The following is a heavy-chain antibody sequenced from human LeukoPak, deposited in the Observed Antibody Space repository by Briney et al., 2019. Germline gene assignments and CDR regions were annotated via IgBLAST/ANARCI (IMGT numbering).Heavy chain of an antibody. CDR3: ARDGDGYNLG. J-gene: IGHJ4*02. V-gene: IGHV1-2*02. Sequence: GASVKVSCKASGYIFTGYYLHWVRQAPGQGLEWVGGINSNNGDTHYAQNFQGRVTMTRDTSISTAYMELSRLGSDDTAVYYCARDGDGYNLGWGQGTLVTVSS. CDR2: INSNNGDT. D-gene: IGHD5-24*01. CDR1: GYIFTGYY.